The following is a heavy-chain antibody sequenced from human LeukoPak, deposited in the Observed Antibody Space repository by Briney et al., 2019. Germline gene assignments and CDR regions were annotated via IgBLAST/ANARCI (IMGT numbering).Heavy chain of an antibody. CDR3: ARASLRGGDYFDY. Sequence: GGSLTLSCAASGFTFSSYAMHWVRQAPGKGLEWVAVISYDGSNKYYADSVKGRFTISRDNSKNTLYLQMNSLRAEDTAVYYCARASLRGGDYFDYWGQGTLVTVSS. CDR2: ISYDGSNK. V-gene: IGHV3-30*04. J-gene: IGHJ4*02. D-gene: IGHD3-10*01. CDR1: GFTFSSYA.